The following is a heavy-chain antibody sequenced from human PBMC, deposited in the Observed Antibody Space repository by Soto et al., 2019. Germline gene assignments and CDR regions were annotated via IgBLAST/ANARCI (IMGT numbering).Heavy chain of an antibody. CDR2: INHSGST. V-gene: IGHV4-34*01. D-gene: IGHD4-17*01. CDR1: GGSFSGYY. CDR3: ARALLNTVTVAFDI. Sequence: SETLSLTCAVYGGSFSGYYWSWIRQPPGKGLEWIGEINHSGSTNYNPSLKSRVTISVDTSKNQFSLKLSSVTAADTAVYYCARALLNTVTVAFDIWGQGTMVTVSS. J-gene: IGHJ3*02.